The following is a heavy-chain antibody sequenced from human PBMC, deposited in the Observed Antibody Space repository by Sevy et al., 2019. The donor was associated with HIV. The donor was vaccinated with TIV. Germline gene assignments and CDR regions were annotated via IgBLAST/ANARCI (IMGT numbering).Heavy chain of an antibody. D-gene: IGHD3-22*01. Sequence: GGSLRLSCAASGFTFSSYAMHWVRQAPGKGLEWVAVISYDGSNKYYADSVKGRFTISRDNSKIALYLQMNSLRAEDTAVYYCARGSSGYSEYFDYWGQRTLVTVSS. J-gene: IGHJ4*02. CDR1: GFTFSSYA. CDR3: ARGSSGYSEYFDY. CDR2: ISYDGSNK. V-gene: IGHV3-30-3*01.